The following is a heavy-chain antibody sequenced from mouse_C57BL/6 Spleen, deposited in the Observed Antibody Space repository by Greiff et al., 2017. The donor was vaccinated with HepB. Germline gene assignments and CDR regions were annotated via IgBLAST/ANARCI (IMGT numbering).Heavy chain of an antibody. V-gene: IGHV1-69*01. D-gene: IGHD4-1*01. J-gene: IGHJ2*01. CDR3: ARLTGTVSFFDY. Sequence: VQLQQPGAELVMPGASVKLSCKASGYTFTSYWMHWVKQRPGQGLEWIGEIDPSDSYTNYNQKFKGKSTLTVDKSSSTAYMQLSSLTSEDSAVYYCARLTGTVSFFDYWGQGTTLTVSS. CDR1: GYTFTSYW. CDR2: IDPSDSYT.